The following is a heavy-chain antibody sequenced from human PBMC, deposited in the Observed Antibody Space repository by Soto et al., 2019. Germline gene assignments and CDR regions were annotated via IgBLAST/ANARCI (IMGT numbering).Heavy chain of an antibody. Sequence: ASVKVSCKASGYVFTNYYIHWVRQAPGQGLEWMGIIKTAGGDTNYAQKFRGRVTMTRETSTSTVYMELSSLTSEDTALYYCAREYSGYDLYYYYYGMDVWGQGTTVTVSS. V-gene: IGHV1-46*01. CDR1: GYVFTNYY. CDR2: IKTAGGDT. D-gene: IGHD5-12*01. J-gene: IGHJ6*02. CDR3: AREYSGYDLYYYYYGMDV.